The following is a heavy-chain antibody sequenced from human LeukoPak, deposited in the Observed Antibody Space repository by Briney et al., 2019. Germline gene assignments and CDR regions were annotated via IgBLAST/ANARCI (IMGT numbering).Heavy chain of an antibody. Sequence: PGGSLRLSCAASGFTFSSYEMNWVRQAPGKGLEWVSYISSSGSTISYADSVKGRFTISRDNAKNSLYLQMNSLRAEDTAVYYCARDNGDYSGAFDIWGQGTMVTVSS. J-gene: IGHJ3*02. CDR1: GFTFSSYE. V-gene: IGHV3-48*03. D-gene: IGHD4-17*01. CDR2: ISSSGSTI. CDR3: ARDNGDYSGAFDI.